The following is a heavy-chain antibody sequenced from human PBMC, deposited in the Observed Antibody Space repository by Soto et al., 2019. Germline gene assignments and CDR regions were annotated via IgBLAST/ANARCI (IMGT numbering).Heavy chain of an antibody. D-gene: IGHD6-13*01. Sequence: SETLSLTCAVSRDSLSSSNWWTRVRQPPGKGLEWVGGIYHTGITTYIPSLKSRVTMSVDKSKNQFSLKLTSLTAADTAVYYCARYSACGLYYYYGMDVWGQGTTVSVSS. V-gene: IGHV4-4*02. J-gene: IGHJ6*02. CDR1: RDSLSSSNW. CDR2: IYHTGIT. CDR3: ARYSACGLYYYYGMDV.